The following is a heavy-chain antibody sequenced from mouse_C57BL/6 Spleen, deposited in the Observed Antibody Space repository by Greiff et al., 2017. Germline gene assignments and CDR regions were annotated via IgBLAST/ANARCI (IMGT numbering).Heavy chain of an antibody. CDR3: ARGGYQYYFDY. CDR2: INPSTGGT. CDR1: GYSFTGYY. D-gene: IGHD2-2*01. V-gene: IGHV1-43*01. J-gene: IGHJ2*01. Sequence: VHVKQSGPELVKPGASVKISCKASGYSFTGYYMHWVKQSSEKSLEWIGEINPSTGGTRYNQKFKGKATLTVDKSSSTAYMQLKSLTSEDSAVYYCARGGYQYYFDYWGQGTTLTVSS.